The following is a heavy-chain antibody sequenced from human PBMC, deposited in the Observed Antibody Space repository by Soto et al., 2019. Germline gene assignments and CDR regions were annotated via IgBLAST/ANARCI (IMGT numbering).Heavy chain of an antibody. Sequence: GASVKVSCKASGGTFSSYAISWVRQAPGQGLEWMGGIIPIFGTANYAQKFQGRVTITADESTSTAYMELSSLRSEDTAVYYCARAPNNWNYLGDYWGQGTLVTVSS. V-gene: IGHV1-69*13. CDR1: GGTFSSYA. J-gene: IGHJ4*02. CDR2: IIPIFGTA. D-gene: IGHD1-7*01. CDR3: ARAPNNWNYLGDY.